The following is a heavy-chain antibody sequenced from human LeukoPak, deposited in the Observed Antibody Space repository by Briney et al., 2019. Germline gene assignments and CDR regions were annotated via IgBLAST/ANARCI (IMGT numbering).Heavy chain of an antibody. CDR2: IWYDGSNK. D-gene: IGHD6-13*01. V-gene: IGHV3-33*08. Sequence: QPGGSLRLSCAASGFTFSSYAMSWVRQAPGKGLEWVAVIWYDGSNKYYADSVKGRFTISRDNSKNTLYLQMNSLRAEDTAVYYCAREFGVAAAGTVPWFDPWGQGTLVTVSS. CDR3: AREFGVAAAGTVPWFDP. CDR1: GFTFSSYA. J-gene: IGHJ5*02.